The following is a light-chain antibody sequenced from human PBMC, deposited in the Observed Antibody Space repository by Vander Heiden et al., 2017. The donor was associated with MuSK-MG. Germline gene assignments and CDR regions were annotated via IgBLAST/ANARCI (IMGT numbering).Light chain of an antibody. Sequence: QSVLTQPSSVSGAPGPPAAIPCTGRSSNIGAVYDVHWYQQLPGTAPKLFIYSNSNRPSGVPDRFSGSKSGASASLAISGLQAEDEADYYCQSYDSSLSGSIFGGGTKLTVL. CDR2: SNS. CDR1: SSNIGAVYD. CDR3: QSYDSSLSGSI. V-gene: IGLV1-40*01. J-gene: IGLJ2*01.